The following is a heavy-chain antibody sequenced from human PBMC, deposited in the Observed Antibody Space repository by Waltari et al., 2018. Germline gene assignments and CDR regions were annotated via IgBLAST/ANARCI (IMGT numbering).Heavy chain of an antibody. CDR2: IYYSGST. Sequence: SISSSSYYWGWIRQPPGKGLEWIGSIYYSGSTYYNPSLKSRVTISVDTSKNQFSLKLSSVTAADTAVYYCARDDKSGSYSFDYWGQGTLVTVSS. D-gene: IGHD1-26*01. V-gene: IGHV4-39*07. J-gene: IGHJ4*02. CDR1: SISSSSYY. CDR3: ARDDKSGSYSFDY.